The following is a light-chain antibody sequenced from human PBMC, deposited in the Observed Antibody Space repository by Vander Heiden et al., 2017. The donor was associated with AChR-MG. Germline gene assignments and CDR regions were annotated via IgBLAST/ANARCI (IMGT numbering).Light chain of an antibody. CDR1: QRVLYSSNNKNY. J-gene: IGKJ2*01. CDR2: WAS. Sequence: DIVMTQSPASLAVSLGERATINCRSSQRVLYSSNNKNYLAWYQQKPGQPPKLLIYWASTRESGVPDRFSGSGSGTDFTLTISSLQAEDVAVYFCQQYYNTPYTFGQGTKLEIK. V-gene: IGKV4-1*01. CDR3: QQYYNTPYT.